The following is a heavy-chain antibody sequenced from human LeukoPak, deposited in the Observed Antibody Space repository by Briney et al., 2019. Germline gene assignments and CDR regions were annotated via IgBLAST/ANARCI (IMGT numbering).Heavy chain of an antibody. D-gene: IGHD4-17*01. CDR2: IKQDGSEK. CDR1: GFTFSSYW. J-gene: IGHJ6*02. CDR3: ARDVGPTVSPGPYYYGMDV. V-gene: IGHV3-7*01. Sequence: AGGSLRLSCAASGFTFSSYWMSWVRQAPGKGLEWVANIKQDGSEKYYVDSVKGRFTISRDNAKNSLYLQMNSLRAEDTAVYYCARDVGPTVSPGPYYYGMDVWGQGTTATVSS.